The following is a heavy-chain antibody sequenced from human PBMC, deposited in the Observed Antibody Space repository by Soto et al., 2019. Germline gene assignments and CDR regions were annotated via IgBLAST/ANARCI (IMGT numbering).Heavy chain of an antibody. CDR1: GFTFSSYW. CDR2: INSDGSST. V-gene: IGHV3-74*01. J-gene: IGHJ6*02. D-gene: IGHD3-3*01. Sequence: QPGGSLRLSCAASGFTFSSYWMHWVRQAPGKGLVWVSRINSDGSSTSYADSVKGRFTISRDNAKNTLYLQMNSLRAEDTAVYYCARDSVGYYDFWSGYPSGMDVWGQGTTVTVSS. CDR3: ARDSVGYYDFWSGYPSGMDV.